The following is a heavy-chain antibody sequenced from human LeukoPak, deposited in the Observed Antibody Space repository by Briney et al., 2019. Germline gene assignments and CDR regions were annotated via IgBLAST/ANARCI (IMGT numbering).Heavy chain of an antibody. V-gene: IGHV1-18*01. D-gene: IGHD2-15*01. CDR1: GYTFTNYG. CDR3: ARDKGGPYYYYYMDV. CDR2: ISTYLDNT. J-gene: IGHJ6*03. Sequence: ASVKVSCKASGYTFTNYGISWVRQAPGQGLEWMGWISTYLDNTNYAQKFQGRVTMTTDTSTSTTYMELRSLRSDDTAVYYCARDKGGPYYYYYMDVWGKGTAVTVSS.